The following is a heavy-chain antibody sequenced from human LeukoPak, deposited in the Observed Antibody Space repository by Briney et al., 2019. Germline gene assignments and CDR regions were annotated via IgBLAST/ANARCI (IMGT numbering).Heavy chain of an antibody. V-gene: IGHV3-23*01. J-gene: IGHJ4*02. D-gene: IGHD6-13*01. CDR3: AKDLGWEQQLFYFDY. CDR1: GFTFSSYA. Sequence: GGSLRLSCAASGFTFSSYAMSWVRQAPGKGLEWVSAISGSGGSTYYADSVKGRFTISRDNSKNTLYLQMNSLRAEDTAVYYCAKDLGWEQQLFYFDYWGQGTLVTVSS. CDR2: ISGSGGST.